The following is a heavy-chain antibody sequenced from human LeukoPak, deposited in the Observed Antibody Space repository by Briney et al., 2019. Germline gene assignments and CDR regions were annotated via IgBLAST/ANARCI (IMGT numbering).Heavy chain of an antibody. Sequence: PGGSLRLSCAASGFTFSSYAMSWVRQAPGKGLEWVSAISGSGGSTYYADSVKGRFTISRDNSKNTLYLQMNSLRAEDTAVYYCAKDNGAPWDYGDYRRSAGWFDPWGQGTLVTVSS. CDR2: ISGSGGST. CDR1: GFTFSSYA. CDR3: AKDNGAPWDYGDYRRSAGWFDP. J-gene: IGHJ5*02. D-gene: IGHD4-17*01. V-gene: IGHV3-23*01.